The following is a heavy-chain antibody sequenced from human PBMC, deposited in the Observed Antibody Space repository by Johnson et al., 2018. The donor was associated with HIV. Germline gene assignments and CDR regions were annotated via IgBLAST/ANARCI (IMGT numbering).Heavy chain of an antibody. CDR3: AKVTPYSSSSRAFDI. Sequence: VQLVESGGGLVQPGRSLRLSCAASGFTFDDYAMHWVRQAPGKGLEWVSGISWNSGSIGYADSVKGRFTISRDNAKNSLYLQMNSLRAEDTALYYCAKVTPYSSSSRAFDIWGQGTMVTVSS. D-gene: IGHD6-6*01. V-gene: IGHV3-9*01. J-gene: IGHJ3*02. CDR1: GFTFDDYA. CDR2: ISWNSGSI.